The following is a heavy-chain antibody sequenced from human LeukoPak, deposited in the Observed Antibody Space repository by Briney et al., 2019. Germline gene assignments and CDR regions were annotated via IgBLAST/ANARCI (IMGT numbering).Heavy chain of an antibody. CDR3: ARAKYCSGGNCYAKY. J-gene: IGHJ4*02. D-gene: IGHD2-15*01. Sequence: GESLKISCKGSGYDFPTYWIGWVRQMPGKGLEWMGIIYPGDSDTRYSPSFQGQVTISADKSISTAYLQWSSLKASDTAVYYCARAKYCSGGNCYAKYWGQGTLVTVSS. V-gene: IGHV5-51*01. CDR1: GYDFPTYW. CDR2: IYPGDSDT.